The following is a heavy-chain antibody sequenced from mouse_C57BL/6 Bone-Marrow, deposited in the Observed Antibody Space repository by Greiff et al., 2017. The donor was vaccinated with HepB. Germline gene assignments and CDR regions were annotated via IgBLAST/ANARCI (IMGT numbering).Heavy chain of an antibody. J-gene: IGHJ2*01. CDR1: GYTFTSYW. V-gene: IGHV1-52*01. D-gene: IGHD1-1*01. CDR3: ARGRSITTVVAPFDY. Sequence: QVQLKQPGAELVRPGSSVKLSCKASGYTFTSYWMHWVKQRPIQGLEWIGNIDPSDSETHYNQKFKDKATLTVDKSSSTAYMQLSSLTSEDSAVYYCARGRSITTVVAPFDYWGQGTTLTVSS. CDR2: IDPSDSET.